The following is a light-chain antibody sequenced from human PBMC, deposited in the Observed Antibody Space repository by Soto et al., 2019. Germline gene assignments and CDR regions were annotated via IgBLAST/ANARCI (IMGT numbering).Light chain of an antibody. V-gene: IGLV3-25*03. J-gene: IGLJ2*01. CDR1: ALAKQY. Sequence: SYELTQAPSVSVSPGQTARITCSGDALAKQYANWYQQKPGQAPVVVIHKDSERPSGIPERVSGSSSGTTVTLTISGVQAEDEADYYCQSADSSGTYHVVFGGGTKLTVL. CDR3: QSADSSGTYHVV. CDR2: KDS.